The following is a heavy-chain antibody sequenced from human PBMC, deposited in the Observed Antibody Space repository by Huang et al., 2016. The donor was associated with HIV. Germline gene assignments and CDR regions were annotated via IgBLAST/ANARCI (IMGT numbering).Heavy chain of an antibody. V-gene: IGHV1-8*02. CDR2: MNPGRGNT. Sequence: QVQLVQSGAEVKRPGASVKVSCKASGYTFRDYSINWVRQAPGQGLGCMGWMNPGRGNTCDSPSLPGRGTMTRDISISTAYMELRSLRFEDTAVYYCTRAVLFAENWFDIWGQGTPVIVSS. CDR3: TRAVLFAENWFDI. CDR1: GYTFRDYS. J-gene: IGHJ5*02. D-gene: IGHD3-10*02.